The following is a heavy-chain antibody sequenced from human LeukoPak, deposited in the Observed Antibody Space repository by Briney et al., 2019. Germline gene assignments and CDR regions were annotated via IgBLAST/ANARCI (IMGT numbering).Heavy chain of an antibody. CDR1: GYTFTSYG. D-gene: IGHD3-22*01. V-gene: IGHV1-18*01. CDR2: ISAYNGNT. J-gene: IGHJ4*02. CDR3: ATVRLYDISGYRLDY. Sequence: GASVKVSCKASGYTFTSYGISWVRQAPGQGLEWMGWISAYNGNTNYAQKLQGRVTVTEDTSTDTAYMELSSLRSEDTAVYYCATVRLYDISGYRLDYWGQGTLVTVSS.